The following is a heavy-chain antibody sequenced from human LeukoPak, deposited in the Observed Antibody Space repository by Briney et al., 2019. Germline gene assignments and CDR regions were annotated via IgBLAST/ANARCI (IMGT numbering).Heavy chain of an antibody. V-gene: IGHV1-69*05. Sequence: GASVKVSCKASGGTFSSYAISWVRQAPGQGLEWMGGIIPIFGTANYAQKLQGRVTMTTDTSTSTAYMELRSLRSDDTAVYYCVRATTGTTRFDPWGQGTLVTVSS. D-gene: IGHD1-1*01. CDR1: GGTFSSYA. J-gene: IGHJ5*02. CDR2: IIPIFGTA. CDR3: VRATTGTTRFDP.